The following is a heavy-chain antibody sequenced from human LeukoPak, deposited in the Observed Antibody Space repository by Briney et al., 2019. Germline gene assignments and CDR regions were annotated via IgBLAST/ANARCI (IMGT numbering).Heavy chain of an antibody. V-gene: IGHV3-9*01. CDR2: ISWNSGSI. Sequence: GGSLRLSCAASGFTFDDYAMHWVRQAPGKGLEWVSGISWNSGSIGYADSVKGRFTISRDNAKNSLYLQMNSLRAEDTALYYCAKDTSYCDILTGYTFDYWGQGTLVTVSS. CDR1: GFTFDDYA. CDR3: AKDTSYCDILTGYTFDY. D-gene: IGHD3-9*01. J-gene: IGHJ4*02.